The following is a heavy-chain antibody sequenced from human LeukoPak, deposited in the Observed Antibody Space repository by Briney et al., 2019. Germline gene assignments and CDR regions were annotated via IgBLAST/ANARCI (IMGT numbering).Heavy chain of an antibody. V-gene: IGHV4-59*01. J-gene: IGHJ1*01. D-gene: IGHD3/OR15-3a*01. Sequence: SETLSLTCTVSGGSISSYYWSWIRQPPGKGLEWIGYIYYSGSTNYNPSLKSRVTISVDTSKNQFSLKLSSVTAADTAVYYCARGGRATPMVFGYFQHGGQGTLVTVSS. CDR3: ARGGRATPMVFGYFQH. CDR1: GGSISSYY. CDR2: IYYSGST.